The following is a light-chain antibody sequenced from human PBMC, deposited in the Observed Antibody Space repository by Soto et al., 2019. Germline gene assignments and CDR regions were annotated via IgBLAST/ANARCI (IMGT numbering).Light chain of an antibody. V-gene: IGKV2-28*01. J-gene: IGKJ1*01. CDR3: MQALQTRT. CDR2: LGS. Sequence: DIVMTQSPLSLPVTPGEPASISCRSSQSLLHSNGYNYLDWYLXXPGQSPQLLIYLGSNRASGVPDRCSGSGSGTDFTLKISRVEAEDVGVYYCMQALQTRTFGQGTKVEIK. CDR1: QSLLHSNGYNY.